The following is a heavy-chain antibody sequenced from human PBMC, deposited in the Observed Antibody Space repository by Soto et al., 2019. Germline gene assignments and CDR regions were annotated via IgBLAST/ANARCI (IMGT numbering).Heavy chain of an antibody. D-gene: IGHD2-2*01. Sequence: EVQVVDSGGGLVQPGGSLRLSCAASGFTFSAHYMDWVRQAPGKGLELVGRITKKANSYTTEYAASVKGRFTIARDDSTNSLYLQLSSLPTDDTAFYYCVSLRLGASPRVFDYWGQGTLVTVSA. CDR3: VSLRLGASPRVFDY. V-gene: IGHV3-72*01. J-gene: IGHJ4*02. CDR1: GFTFSAHY. CDR2: ITKKANSYTT.